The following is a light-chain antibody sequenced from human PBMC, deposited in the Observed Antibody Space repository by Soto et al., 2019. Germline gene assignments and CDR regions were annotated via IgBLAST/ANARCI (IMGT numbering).Light chain of an antibody. V-gene: IGKV3-20*01. CDR3: QVYTSSPQT. J-gene: IGKJ1*01. CDR1: QSVGSDY. CDR2: DAS. Sequence: EVVLTQSPGTLSLSPGERATLSCRSSQSVGSDYLAWYQQKPDQAPRLLIYDASSRATGIPDRFSGSGSGTDFTLTISRLEPEDFAVYYCQVYTSSPQTVGQGTKVDIK.